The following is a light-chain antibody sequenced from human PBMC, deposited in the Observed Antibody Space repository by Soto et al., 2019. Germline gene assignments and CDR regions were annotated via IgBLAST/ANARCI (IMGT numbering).Light chain of an antibody. J-gene: IGKJ4*01. Sequence: EIVLTQSPGTLSLSPVERATLSCRASQSVSSSYLAWYQQKPGQAPRLLIYGASSRATGIPDRFSGSGSGTDFTLTISRLEPEDFAVYYCQQYGSSPELTFGGGTKVDI. CDR2: GAS. V-gene: IGKV3-20*01. CDR3: QQYGSSPELT. CDR1: QSVSSSY.